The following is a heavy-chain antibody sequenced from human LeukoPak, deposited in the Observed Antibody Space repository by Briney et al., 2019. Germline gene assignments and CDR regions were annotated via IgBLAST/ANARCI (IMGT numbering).Heavy chain of an antibody. CDR2: IYYSGST. V-gene: IGHV4-38-2*02. D-gene: IGHD3-10*01. Sequence: YPSETLSLTCTVSGYSISSGYYWGWIRQPPGKGLEWIGSIYYSGSTYYNPSLKSRVTIPVDTSKNQFSLKLSSVTAADTAVYYCARHQEAMVRGVLYYMDVWGKGTTVTISS. CDR1: GYSISSGYY. CDR3: ARHQEAMVRGVLYYMDV. J-gene: IGHJ6*03.